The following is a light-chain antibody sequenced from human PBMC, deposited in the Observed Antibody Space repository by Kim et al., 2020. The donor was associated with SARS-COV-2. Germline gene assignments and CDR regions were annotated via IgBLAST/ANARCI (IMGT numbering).Light chain of an antibody. CDR1: KLGDRY. V-gene: IGLV3-1*01. J-gene: IGLJ3*02. CDR2: QDT. Sequence: YELTQPPSVSVSPGQTASITCSGDKLGDRYACWYQQRPGQSPVLVIYQDTKRPSGIPERFSGSNSGNTATLTISGTQAMDEADYYCQAWDSSTLNWVFGGGTKLTVL. CDR3: QAWDSSTLNWV.